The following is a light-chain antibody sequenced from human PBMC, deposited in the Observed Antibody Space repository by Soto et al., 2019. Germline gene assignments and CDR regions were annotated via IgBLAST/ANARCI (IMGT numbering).Light chain of an antibody. J-gene: IGLJ3*02. CDR2: EVS. CDR3: SSYTRSSTWV. CDR1: SDDVGGYNY. Sequence: QSVLTQPASVSGSPGQSITISCTGTSDDVGGYNYVSWYQQYPGKAPQLIIYEVSNRPSGVSNRFSGSKSVNTASLTISGLRAEDEADYYCSSYTRSSTWVFGGGTKVTV. V-gene: IGLV2-14*01.